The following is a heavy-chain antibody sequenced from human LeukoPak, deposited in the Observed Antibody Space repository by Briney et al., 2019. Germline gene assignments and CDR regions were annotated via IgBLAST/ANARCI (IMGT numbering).Heavy chain of an antibody. CDR2: IYYSGST. D-gene: IGHD3-10*01. CDR1: GGSISSYY. J-gene: IGHJ4*02. V-gene: IGHV4-59*01. Sequence: SETLSLTCTVSGGSISSYYWSWIRQPPGKGLEWIGYIYYSGSTNYNPSLKSRVTISVDTSKNQFSLKLSSVTAADTAVYYCARDRRVVRGVIPLHFFDYWGQGTLVTVSS. CDR3: ARDRRVVRGVIPLHFFDY.